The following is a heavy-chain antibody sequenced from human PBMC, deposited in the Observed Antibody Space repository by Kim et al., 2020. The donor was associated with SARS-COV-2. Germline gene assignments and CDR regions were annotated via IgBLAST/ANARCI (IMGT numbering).Heavy chain of an antibody. CDR3: ARDPRITMVRGALADY. CDR1: GYTFTSYY. J-gene: IGHJ4*02. Sequence: ASVKVSCKASGYTFTSYYMHWVRQAPGQGLEWMGIINPSGCSTSYAQKFQGRVTMTRDTATSTVYMELSSLRSEDTAVYYCARDPRITMVRGALADYRGQGTLVTVSS. V-gene: IGHV1-46*01. D-gene: IGHD3-10*01. CDR2: INPSGCST.